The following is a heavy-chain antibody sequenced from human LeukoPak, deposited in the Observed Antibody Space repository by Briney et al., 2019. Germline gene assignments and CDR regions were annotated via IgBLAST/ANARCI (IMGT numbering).Heavy chain of an antibody. CDR3: ARDLVQLWSKDY. V-gene: IGHV3-48*03. Sequence: GGSLRLSCAASGFTFRSYEMNWVRQAPGKGLEWVSYISTTSSHIYYADSVKGRFTISRDNAKNSLYLQMNSLRVEDTAVYYCARDLVQLWSKDYWGQGTLVTASS. CDR2: ISTTSSHI. D-gene: IGHD5-18*01. J-gene: IGHJ4*02. CDR1: GFTFRSYE.